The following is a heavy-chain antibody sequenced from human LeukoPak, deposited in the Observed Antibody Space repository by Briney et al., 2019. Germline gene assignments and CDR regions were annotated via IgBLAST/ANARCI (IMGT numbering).Heavy chain of an antibody. V-gene: IGHV3-23*01. Sequence: GGSLRLSCAASGFTFSSYAMSWVRQAPGKGLGWVSAISGSGGSTYYADSVKGRFTISRDNAENSMYLQMNSLRAEDTAVYYCARGDYSDSGTYYHDVFDIWGQGTLVTVAS. D-gene: IGHD3-10*01. CDR3: ARGDYSDSGTYYHDVFDI. CDR1: GFTFSSYA. CDR2: ISGSGGST. J-gene: IGHJ3*02.